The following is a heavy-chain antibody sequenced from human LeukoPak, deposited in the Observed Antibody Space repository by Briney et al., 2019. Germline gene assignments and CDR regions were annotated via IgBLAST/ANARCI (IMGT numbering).Heavy chain of an antibody. J-gene: IGHJ4*02. V-gene: IGHV1-69*13. CDR3: ATSSSAYYFDY. Sequence: VASVKVSCKASGGTFSSYAISWARQAPGQGLEWMGGIIPIFGTANYAQKFQGRVTITADESTSTAYMELSSLRSEDTAVYYCATSSSAYYFDYWGQGTLVTVSS. D-gene: IGHD1-26*01. CDR2: IIPIFGTA. CDR1: GGTFSSYA.